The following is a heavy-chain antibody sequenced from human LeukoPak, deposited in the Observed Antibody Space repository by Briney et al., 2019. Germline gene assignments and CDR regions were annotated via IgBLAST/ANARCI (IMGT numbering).Heavy chain of an antibody. Sequence: ASVKVSCKASGYTFTSYYMHWVRQAPGQGLEWMGIINPSGGSTSYAQKFQGRVTMTRDTSTSTVYMELSSLRSDDTAVYYCARFRGWPWFDYWGQGTLVTVSS. J-gene: IGHJ4*02. CDR1: GYTFTSYY. D-gene: IGHD5-24*01. CDR2: INPSGGST. V-gene: IGHV1-46*01. CDR3: ARFRGWPWFDY.